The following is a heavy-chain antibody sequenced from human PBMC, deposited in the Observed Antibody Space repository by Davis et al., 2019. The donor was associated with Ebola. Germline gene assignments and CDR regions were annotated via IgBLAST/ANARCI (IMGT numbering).Heavy chain of an antibody. CDR2: INNDGTST. J-gene: IGHJ4*02. D-gene: IGHD5-24*01. V-gene: IGHV3-74*01. Sequence: HTGGSLRLSCKGSGYTFSSFWMNWVRQAPGKGLEWVSRINNDGTSTNYTDVVRGRFTVSRDNAKNTLYLQMNSLRVEDTAVYFCARGGAMAPDWGPGTLVTVSS. CDR3: ARGGAMAPD. CDR1: GYTFSSFW.